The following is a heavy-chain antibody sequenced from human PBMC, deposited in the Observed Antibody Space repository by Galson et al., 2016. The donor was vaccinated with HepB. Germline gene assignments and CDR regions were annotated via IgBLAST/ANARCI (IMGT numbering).Heavy chain of an antibody. CDR2: ISSDSSSI. V-gene: IGHV3-48*02. CDR3: AREDYYYMDV. Sequence: SLRLSCAASGFIFSRYNINWVRQGPGKGLGWVSYISSDSSSISYADSVKGRLTISSDNAKNLVYLQMNSLRDEDTAVYYCAREDYYYMDVWGKGTTVTVSS. J-gene: IGHJ6*03. CDR1: GFIFSRYN.